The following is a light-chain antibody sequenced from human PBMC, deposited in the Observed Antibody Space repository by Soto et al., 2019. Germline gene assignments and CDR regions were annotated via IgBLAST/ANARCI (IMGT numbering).Light chain of an antibody. Sequence: EIVMMQSPATLSVSPGERATLSCRASESVSTTLAWYQQKPGQAPRLLIYGASTRATGIPARFGGSGSGTEFTLTISSLQSEDSAVYYCHQYYNRPPAFGGGTKVDIK. J-gene: IGKJ4*01. V-gene: IGKV3-15*01. CDR3: HQYYNRPPA. CDR2: GAS. CDR1: ESVSTT.